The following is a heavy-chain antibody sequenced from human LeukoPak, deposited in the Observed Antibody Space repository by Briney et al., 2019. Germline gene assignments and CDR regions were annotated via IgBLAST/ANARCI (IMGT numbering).Heavy chain of an antibody. Sequence: GGSLRLSCAASGFTFSSYGMNWVRQAPGKGLEWVSYISSSSSTIYYSDSVKGRFTISRDNAKNSLYLQMNSLRAEDTAVYYCARGRYCSSTSCSTPHKNNWFDPWGQGTLVTVSS. CDR1: GFTFSSYG. D-gene: IGHD2-2*01. J-gene: IGHJ5*02. CDR2: ISSSSSTI. V-gene: IGHV3-48*04. CDR3: ARGRYCSSTSCSTPHKNNWFDP.